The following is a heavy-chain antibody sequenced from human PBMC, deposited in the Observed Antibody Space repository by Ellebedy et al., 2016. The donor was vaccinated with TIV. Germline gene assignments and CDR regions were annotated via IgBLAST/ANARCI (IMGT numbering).Heavy chain of an antibody. CDR2: ISAYNANT. Sequence: AASVKVSCKASGYTFATYAMHWVRQAPGQGLEWMGWISAYNANTNYAQKLQGRVTMTTDTSTSTAYMELRSLRSDDTAVYCCARAAVAGSSPYYFDYWGQGTLVTVSS. D-gene: IGHD6-19*01. J-gene: IGHJ4*02. CDR3: ARAAVAGSSPYYFDY. CDR1: GYTFATYA. V-gene: IGHV1-18*01.